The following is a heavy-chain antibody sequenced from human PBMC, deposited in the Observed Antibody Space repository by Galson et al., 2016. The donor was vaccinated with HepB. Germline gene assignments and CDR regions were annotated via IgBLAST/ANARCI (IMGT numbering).Heavy chain of an antibody. V-gene: IGHV3-33*01. Sequence: SLRLSCAASGFTFSSYGMHWVRQAPGKGLEWVAVIWSDGSNKKYEHSVKGRFTISRDNSKNTVYLQMNSLRAEDTAVYYCAREVGYSYVVTINWCDPWGQGTLVTVSS. D-gene: IGHD5-18*01. J-gene: IGHJ5*02. CDR1: GFTFSSYG. CDR2: IWSDGSNK. CDR3: AREVGYSYVVTINWCDP.